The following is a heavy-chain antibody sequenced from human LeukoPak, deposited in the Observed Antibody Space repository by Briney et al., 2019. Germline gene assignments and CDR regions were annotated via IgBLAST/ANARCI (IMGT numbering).Heavy chain of an antibody. D-gene: IGHD4-11*01. CDR2: VARDGGHK. Sequence: GGSLRLSRSASGFTFSDYGIQWVRQAPGKGLEWVAVVARDGGHKVYSDSVKGRLYISRDNSKNTAFLQMDSLRAEDAAVYFCAREHSHSNWFFDLWGPGTPVTVSS. V-gene: IGHV3-30*03. CDR3: AREHSHSNWFFDL. CDR1: GFTFSDYG. J-gene: IGHJ2*01.